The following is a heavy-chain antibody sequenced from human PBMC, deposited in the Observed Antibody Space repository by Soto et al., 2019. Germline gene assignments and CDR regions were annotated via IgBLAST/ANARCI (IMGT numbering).Heavy chain of an antibody. CDR2: ISYDGSNK. CDR3: ARDSSYDYVWGSYRYRWYFDL. V-gene: IGHV3-30-3*01. D-gene: IGHD3-16*02. Sequence: QVQLVESGGGVVQPGRSLRLSCAASGFTFSSYAMHWVRQAPGKGLEWVAVISYDGSNKYYADSVKGRFTISRDNSKNTLYLQMNSLRAEDTAVYYCARDSSYDYVWGSYRYRWYFDLWGHGTLVTVSS. J-gene: IGHJ2*01. CDR1: GFTFSSYA.